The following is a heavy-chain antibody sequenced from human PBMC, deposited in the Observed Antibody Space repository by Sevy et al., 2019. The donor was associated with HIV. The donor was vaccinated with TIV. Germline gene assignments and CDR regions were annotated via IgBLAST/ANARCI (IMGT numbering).Heavy chain of an antibody. CDR3: ARDSGYSINWYPAY. Sequence: GGSLRLSCAASGFTFSSHGMHWVRQAPGKGLEWVAVISYDGSYKSYGDSVKGRFTISRDDSKNTLYLQMNSLRPEDTAVYSCARDSGYSINWYPAYWGQGTLVTVSS. J-gene: IGHJ4*02. V-gene: IGHV3-30*03. CDR2: ISYDGSYK. CDR1: GFTFSSHG. D-gene: IGHD6-13*01.